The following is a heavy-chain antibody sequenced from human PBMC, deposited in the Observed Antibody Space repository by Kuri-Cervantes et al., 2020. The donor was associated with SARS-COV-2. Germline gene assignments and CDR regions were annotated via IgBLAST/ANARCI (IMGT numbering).Heavy chain of an antibody. J-gene: IGHJ4*02. D-gene: IGHD5-18*01. Sequence: SETLSLTCTVSGASISNGSYYWSWIRQPAGKGPEWIGRFYTTERINYNPSLKSRVTISVDTSKNQFSLRLTSVTAADTAVYYCARDVVHTYGWRAFDYWGQGSLVTVSS. V-gene: IGHV4-61*02. CDR1: GASISNGSYY. CDR3: ARDVVHTYGWRAFDY. CDR2: FYTTERI.